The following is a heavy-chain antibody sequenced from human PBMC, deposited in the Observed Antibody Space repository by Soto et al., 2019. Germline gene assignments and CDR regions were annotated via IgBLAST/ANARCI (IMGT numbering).Heavy chain of an antibody. D-gene: IGHD2-21*01. V-gene: IGHV3-7*03. CDR1: GFTFTNFW. J-gene: IGHJ6*02. CDR3: VSDGCVIRRSEIYGMDV. Sequence: PGGSLRLSCAASGFTFTNFWMSWVRQAPGKGLEWVANIEGDGSVKNYLDSVRGRFTISRDNAKNSIHLQMSSLRADDTAVYYCVSDGCVIRRSEIYGMDVWGQGTTVTVSS. CDR2: IEGDGSVK.